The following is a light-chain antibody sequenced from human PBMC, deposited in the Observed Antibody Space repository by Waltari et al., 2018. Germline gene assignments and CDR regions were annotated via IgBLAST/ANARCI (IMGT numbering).Light chain of an antibody. V-gene: IGLV8-61*01. Sequence: QTVVTQEPSLSVSPGGTVTLTCALRSCSLPTTSYATWYQQTPGQAPRTLVYKANARSSGVPDRFSGSILGNTAALTITGAQADDESDYYCALYMGSGIWVFGGGTRLTVL. J-gene: IGLJ3*02. CDR1: SCSLPTTSY. CDR2: KAN. CDR3: ALYMGSGIWV.